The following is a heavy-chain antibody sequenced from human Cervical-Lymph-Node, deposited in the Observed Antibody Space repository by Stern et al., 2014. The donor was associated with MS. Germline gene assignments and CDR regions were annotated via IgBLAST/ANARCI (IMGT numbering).Heavy chain of an antibody. CDR1: GGTFSSSA. V-gene: IGHV1-69*01. CDR3: ARGDSSAGYHEY. J-gene: IGHJ4*02. Sequence: QVQLVQSGPEVPTPGSSVKVSCTASGGTFSSSALSWVRQVPGQGLAWMGGIIPIFETANDAQRFQGRVTITADESTSTAYMALSSLKSEDTAIDYCARGDSSAGYHEYWGQGNVVTVSS. CDR2: IIPIFETA. D-gene: IGHD6-19*01.